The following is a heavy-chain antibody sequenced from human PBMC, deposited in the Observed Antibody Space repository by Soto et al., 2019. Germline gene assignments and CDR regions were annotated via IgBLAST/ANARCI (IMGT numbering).Heavy chain of an antibody. CDR2: IYSGGST. D-gene: IGHD3-22*01. J-gene: IGHJ4*02. Sequence: PGGSPRLSCVASGFTVSSNYMSWVRQAPGKGLEWVSVIYSGGSTYYADSVKGRFTISRDNSKNTLYLQMNSLRAEDTAVYYCARNYYDSGGGFDYWGQGTLVTVSS. CDR3: ARNYYDSGGGFDY. V-gene: IGHV3-53*01. CDR1: GFTVSSNY.